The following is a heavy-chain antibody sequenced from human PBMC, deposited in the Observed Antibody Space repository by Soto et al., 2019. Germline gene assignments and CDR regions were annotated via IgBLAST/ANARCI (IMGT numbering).Heavy chain of an antibody. D-gene: IGHD4-17*01. V-gene: IGHV4-39*01. CDR1: GGSISNTYSY. CDR2: MYYSGST. J-gene: IGHJ5*02. Sequence: SETLSLTCTVSGGSISNTYSYWGWIRQAPGKGLEWIGSMYYSGSTFYNPSLKSRVTISADTSKNQFSLKLSSVTAADTALYFCARLDTVTTLTCGQGTLVTVYS. CDR3: ARLDTVTTLT.